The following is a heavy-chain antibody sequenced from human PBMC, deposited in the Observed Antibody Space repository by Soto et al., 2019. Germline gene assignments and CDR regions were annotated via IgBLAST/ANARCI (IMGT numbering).Heavy chain of an antibody. D-gene: IGHD3-3*01. CDR1: GGSISSGGYY. CDR3: ARERFLEWLSVIYYYGMDV. J-gene: IGHJ6*02. V-gene: IGHV4-31*03. Sequence: SETLSLTCTVSGGSISSGGYYWSWIRQHPGKGLEWIGYIYYSGSTYYNPSLKSRVTISVDTSKNQFSLKLSSVTAADTAVYYCARERFLEWLSVIYYYGMDVWGQGTTVTVSS. CDR2: IYYSGST.